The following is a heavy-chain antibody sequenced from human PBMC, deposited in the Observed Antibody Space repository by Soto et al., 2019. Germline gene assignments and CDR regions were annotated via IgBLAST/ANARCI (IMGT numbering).Heavy chain of an antibody. J-gene: IGHJ4*02. D-gene: IGHD3-22*01. CDR1: GFSLSTRGVG. Sequence: QITLKESGPTLVKPTQTLTLTCTFSGFSLSTRGVGVGWIRQPPGKALEWLALIYWDDDKRYSPSLKSRLTITKDTSKNQAVLTMTDMDSLDTATYYCAYSEFPFFDTCGSHSFDFWGQGTLVTVSS. CDR3: AYSEFPFFDTCGSHSFDF. CDR2: IYWDDDK. V-gene: IGHV2-5*02.